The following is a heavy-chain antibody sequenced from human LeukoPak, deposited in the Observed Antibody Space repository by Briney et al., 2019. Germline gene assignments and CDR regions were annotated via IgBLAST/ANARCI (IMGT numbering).Heavy chain of an antibody. CDR2: ISGSGGST. CDR1: GFTFSSYA. J-gene: IGHJ4*02. CDR3: AKGGSPYYYDSSGYHYPDY. Sequence: PGGSLRLSCAASGFTFSSYAMSWVRQAPGKGLEWVSAISGSGGSTYYADSVKGRFTISRDNSKNTLYLQMNSLRAEDTAVYYCAKGGSPYYYDSSGYHYPDYWGQGTLVTVSS. D-gene: IGHD3-22*01. V-gene: IGHV3-23*01.